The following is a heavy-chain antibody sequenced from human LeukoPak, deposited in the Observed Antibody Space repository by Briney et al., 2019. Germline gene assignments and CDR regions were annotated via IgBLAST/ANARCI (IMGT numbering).Heavy chain of an antibody. CDR2: ISAYNGNT. V-gene: IGHV1-18*01. D-gene: IGHD4-17*01. CDR1: GYTFTTYG. Sequence: ASVKVSCKASGYTFTTYGITWVRQAPGQGLEWMGWISAYNGNTNYAQKLQGRVTMTTDTSTSTAYMELSSLRSEDTAVYYCARSPTTVTHLDYWGQGTLVTVSS. CDR3: ARSPTTVTHLDY. J-gene: IGHJ4*02.